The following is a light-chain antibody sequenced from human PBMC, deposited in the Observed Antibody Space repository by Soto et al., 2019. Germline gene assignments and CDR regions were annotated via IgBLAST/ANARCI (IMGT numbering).Light chain of an antibody. J-gene: IGLJ3*02. CDR1: TGDVGGYTY. V-gene: IGLV2-14*01. CDR3: ASFTSSPTWV. Sequence: QSVLTQPASVSGSPGQSITISCTGTTGDVGGYTYVSWYQHCPGKAPELLIYEVTNRPSGVSDRFSGSKSGNTASLTISGLQAEDEADYYCASFTSSPTWVFGGGTKLTVL. CDR2: EVT.